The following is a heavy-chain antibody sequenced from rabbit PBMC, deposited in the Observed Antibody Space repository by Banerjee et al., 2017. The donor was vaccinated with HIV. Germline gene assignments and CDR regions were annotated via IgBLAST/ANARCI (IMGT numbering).Heavy chain of an antibody. CDR1: GFDLSSYYY. CDR3: ASSDSGDTRFYL. J-gene: IGHJ4*01. V-gene: IGHV1S45*01. Sequence: QEQLGESGGGLVKPEGSLTLTCKASGFDLSSYYYMCWVRQAPGKGLELIACIYTSNGSTYYASWAKGRFTISKTTSTTVTLQMTSLTAADTATYFCASSDSGDTRFYLWGPGTLVTVS. D-gene: IGHD1-1*01. CDR2: IYTSNGST.